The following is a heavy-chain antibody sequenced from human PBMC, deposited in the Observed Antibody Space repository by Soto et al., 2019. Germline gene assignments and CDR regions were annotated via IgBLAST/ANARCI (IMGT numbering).Heavy chain of an antibody. V-gene: IGHV4-59*08. Sequence: QVQLQESGPGLVKPSETLSLTCTVSGDSISSYYWSWIRQPPGKGLEWIAYIHYSGSTNNNPSLRGRVTISVDTSKNQFSLRLSSVTAADTAVYYCARHGIIGTFPWSPFDYWGQGTQVTVSS. CDR1: GDSISSYY. D-gene: IGHD1-20*01. J-gene: IGHJ4*02. CDR2: IHYSGST. CDR3: ARHGIIGTFPWSPFDY.